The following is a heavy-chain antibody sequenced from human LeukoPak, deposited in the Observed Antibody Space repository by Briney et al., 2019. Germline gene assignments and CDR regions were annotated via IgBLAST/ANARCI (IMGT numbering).Heavy chain of an antibody. CDR3: AKDQSNWNEGFDY. CDR2: ISGSGGST. V-gene: IGHV3-23*01. CDR1: GFTFSSYA. D-gene: IGHD1-1*01. Sequence: GGSLRLSCAASGFTFSSYAMSWVRQAPGKGLEWVSAISGSGGSTYYADSVKGRFTISRDNSKDTLYLQMNSLRAEDTAVYYCAKDQSNWNEGFDYWGQGTLVTVSS. J-gene: IGHJ4*02.